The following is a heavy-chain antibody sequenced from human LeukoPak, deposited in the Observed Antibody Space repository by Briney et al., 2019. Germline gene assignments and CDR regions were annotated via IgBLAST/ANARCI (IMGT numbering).Heavy chain of an antibody. D-gene: IGHD5-18*01. J-gene: IGHJ5*02. V-gene: IGHV4-59*01. Sequence: PSETLSLTCTVSGGSINSYYWSWIRQPPGKGLEWIGYIYYSGSTNYNPSLKSRVTISVDTSKNQFSLKLSSVTAADTAVYYCAGASLYSYGNWFDPWGQGTLVTVSS. CDR1: GGSINSYY. CDR2: IYYSGST. CDR3: AGASLYSYGNWFDP.